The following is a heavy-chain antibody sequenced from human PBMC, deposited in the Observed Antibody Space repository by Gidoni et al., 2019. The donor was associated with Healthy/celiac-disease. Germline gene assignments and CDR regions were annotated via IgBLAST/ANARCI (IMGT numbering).Heavy chain of an antibody. CDR2: ISGSGGST. V-gene: IGHV3-23*01. Sequence: EVQLLESGGGLVQPGGSLRLSCAASGFTFSSYAMSWVRQAPGKGLEWVSAISGSGGSTYYADSVKGRFTISRDNSKNTLYLQMNSLRAEDTAVYYCAKDQGSFRYCSGGSCPEMGYWGQGTLVTVSS. CDR1: GFTFSSYA. CDR3: AKDQGSFRYCSGGSCPEMGY. J-gene: IGHJ4*02. D-gene: IGHD2-15*01.